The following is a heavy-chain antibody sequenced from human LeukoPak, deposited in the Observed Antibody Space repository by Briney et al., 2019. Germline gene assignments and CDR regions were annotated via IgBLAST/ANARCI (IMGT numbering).Heavy chain of an antibody. D-gene: IGHD3-22*01. J-gene: IGHJ4*02. V-gene: IGHV4-39*01. CDR2: IYYSGST. CDR1: GGSISSTSYN. CDR3: GSQPYYDSSGYYFY. Sequence: PSETLPLTCTVSGGSISSTSYNWGWIRQPPGKGLEWIGSIYYSGSTFYNPSLKSRVTISINTSKNQFSLKLSSVTAADTAVYYCGSQPYYDSSGYYFYWGQGTLVTVPS.